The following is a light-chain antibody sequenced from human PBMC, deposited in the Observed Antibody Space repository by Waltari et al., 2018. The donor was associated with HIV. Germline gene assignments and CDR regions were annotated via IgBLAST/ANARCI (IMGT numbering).Light chain of an antibody. J-gene: IGLJ3*02. CDR1: ALPNQF. V-gene: IGLV3-25*03. CDR3: QSIDSSGLLIV. CDR2: KDS. Sequence: SYELTQPPWVAVSPGQTARLTCSGDALPNQFSYWYQQKSGQAPVVVMYKDSGRPRGIHERLSGSRSGRTSTLTIRGVQAEDEAVYYCQSIDSSGLLIVFGGGTRLTVL.